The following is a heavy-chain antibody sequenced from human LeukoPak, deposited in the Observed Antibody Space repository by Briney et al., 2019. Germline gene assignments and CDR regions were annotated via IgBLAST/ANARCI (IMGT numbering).Heavy chain of an antibody. CDR1: GYTFTSYG. D-gene: IGHD6-6*01. J-gene: IGHJ4*02. CDR2: INPDSGDT. Sequence: GASVKVSCKASGYTFTSYGISWVRQAPGQGLEWMGRINPDSGDTDYVQMFEGRVTMTRDTSISTAYMELRRLRSDDTAVYYCARGGDMPARPFDYWGQGTLVPVFS. V-gene: IGHV1-2*02. CDR3: ARGGDMPARPFDY.